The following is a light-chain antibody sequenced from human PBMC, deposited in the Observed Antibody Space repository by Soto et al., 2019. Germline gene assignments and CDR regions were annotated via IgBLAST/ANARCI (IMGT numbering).Light chain of an antibody. Sequence: EMVLTQSPGTLSVSPGDRVTLSCRASQSISINLAWYQHKPGQAPRLLIHGASTRATGFPDRFSGSGSGTEFTLTISSLQSEDFAVYYCQQYNHWPPLTFGGGTKVDIK. V-gene: IGKV3-15*01. CDR1: QSISIN. CDR3: QQYNHWPPLT. J-gene: IGKJ4*01. CDR2: GAS.